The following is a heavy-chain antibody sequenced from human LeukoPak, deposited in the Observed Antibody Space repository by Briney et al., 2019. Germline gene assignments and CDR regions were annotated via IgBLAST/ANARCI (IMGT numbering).Heavy chain of an antibody. Sequence: SETLSLTCAVSGGSITSSGKYGAWIRQPPGKGLEWMGSVFYSGTAYYNPSLKSRVTISVDTSKNQFSLKLSSVTAADTAVYYCARVWGSYRYLSYFDYWGQGTLVTVSS. CDR2: VFYSGTA. CDR1: GGSITSSGKY. V-gene: IGHV4-39*07. D-gene: IGHD3-16*02. J-gene: IGHJ4*02. CDR3: ARVWGSYRYLSYFDY.